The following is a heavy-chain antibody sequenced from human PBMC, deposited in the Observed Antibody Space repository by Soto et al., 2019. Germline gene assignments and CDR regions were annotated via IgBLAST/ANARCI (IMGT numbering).Heavy chain of an antibody. CDR2: IYYSGST. V-gene: IGHV4-59*01. J-gene: IGHJ4*02. CDR3: AKLWTVGDYVGYFDY. D-gene: IGHD4-17*01. CDR1: GGSISSYY. Sequence: SETLSLTCTVSGGSISSYYWSWIRQPPGKGLEWIGYIYYSGSTNYNPSLKSRVTISVDTSKNQFSLKLSSVTAADTAVYYCAKLWTVGDYVGYFDYWGQGTLVTVSS.